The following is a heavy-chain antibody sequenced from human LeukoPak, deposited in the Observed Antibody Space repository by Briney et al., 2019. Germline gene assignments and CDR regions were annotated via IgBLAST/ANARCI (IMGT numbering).Heavy chain of an antibody. CDR3: ATTRVAVAAPFDY. J-gene: IGHJ4*02. CDR2: INHSGST. V-gene: IGHV4-34*01. Sequence: SETLSLTCAVYGGSFSGYYWSWIRQPPGKGLEWIGEINHSGSTNYNPSLKSRVTISVDTSKNQFSLKLSSVTAADTAVYYCATTRVAVAAPFDYWGQGTLVTVSS. CDR1: GGSFSGYY. D-gene: IGHD6-19*01.